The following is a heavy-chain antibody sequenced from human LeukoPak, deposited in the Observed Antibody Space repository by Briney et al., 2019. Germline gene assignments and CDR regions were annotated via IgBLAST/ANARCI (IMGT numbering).Heavy chain of an antibody. D-gene: IGHD5-18*01. Sequence: ASVKVSCKASGYTFTSYAMNWVRQAPGQGLEWMGWINTNTGNPTYAQGFTGRFVFSLDTSVSTAYLQISSLKAEDTAVYYCARGTRCSYGYVTYGMDVWGQGTTVTVSS. V-gene: IGHV7-4-1*02. CDR2: INTNTGNP. CDR1: GYTFTSYA. CDR3: ARGTRCSYGYVTYGMDV. J-gene: IGHJ6*02.